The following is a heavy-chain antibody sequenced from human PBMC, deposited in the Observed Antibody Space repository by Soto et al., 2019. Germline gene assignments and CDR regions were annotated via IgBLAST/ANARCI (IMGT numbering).Heavy chain of an antibody. D-gene: IGHD3-3*01. CDR2: IYDSGST. J-gene: IGHJ2*01. V-gene: IGHV4-59*01. Sequence: QVQLQESGPGLVKPSETLSLTCTVSGGSISSYYWSWIRQPPGKGLEWIGYIYDSGSTNYNPSLKSRVTISVATSKNQFSLKLSSVTAVDTAVYYCARAYYDFWSGSLYWYFDLWGRGTVVTVSS. CDR3: ARAYYDFWSGSLYWYFDL. CDR1: GGSISSYY.